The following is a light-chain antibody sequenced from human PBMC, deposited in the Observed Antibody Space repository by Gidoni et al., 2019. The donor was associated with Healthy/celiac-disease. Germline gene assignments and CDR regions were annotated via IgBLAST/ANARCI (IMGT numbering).Light chain of an antibody. V-gene: IGKV1-33*01. CDR3: QQYDNLPPLT. Sequence: DIQMTQSPSSLSASVGDRVTITCQASQDISNYLNWYQQKPGKAPKLLLYDASNLETGVPSRFSGSGSATDFTFTISSLQPEDIATYYCQQYDNLPPLTFXGXTKVEIK. CDR1: QDISNY. J-gene: IGKJ4*01. CDR2: DAS.